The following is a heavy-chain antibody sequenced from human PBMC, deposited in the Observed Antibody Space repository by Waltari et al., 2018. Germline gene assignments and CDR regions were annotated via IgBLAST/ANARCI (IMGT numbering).Heavy chain of an antibody. CDR3: TRAADYYDSSGYYY. CDR2: IRSKDYGGTT. J-gene: IGHJ4*02. Sequence: ELQLVVSGGGLVQPGRSLCLSCTASGFTFGDYSMRWLRLPRGKGLEWVGFIRSKDYGGTTEYAAAVKGRFTISRDDAKSIAYLQMNSLKTEDTAVYYCTRAADYYDSSGYYYWGQGTLVTVSS. CDR1: GFTFGDYS. D-gene: IGHD3-22*01. V-gene: IGHV3-49*03.